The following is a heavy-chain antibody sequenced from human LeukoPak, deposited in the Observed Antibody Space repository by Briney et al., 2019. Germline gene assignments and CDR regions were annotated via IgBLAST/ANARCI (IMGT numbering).Heavy chain of an antibody. D-gene: IGHD5-12*01. CDR1: GFTFGSYA. Sequence: PGRSLRLSCTASGFTFGSYAIHWVRQAPGKGLEWVGFIRSKAYGGTTEYAASVKGRFTISRDDSKSIAYLQMNSLKTEDTAVYYCTRVIVATKDYWGQGTLVTVSS. V-gene: IGHV3-49*04. CDR3: TRVIVATKDY. J-gene: IGHJ4*02. CDR2: IRSKAYGGTT.